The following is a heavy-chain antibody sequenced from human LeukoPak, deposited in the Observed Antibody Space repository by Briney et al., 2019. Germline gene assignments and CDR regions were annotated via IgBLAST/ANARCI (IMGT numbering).Heavy chain of an antibody. D-gene: IGHD2-2*01. V-gene: IGHV3-15*01. Sequence: PGGSLRLSCAASGFTFSNAWMSWVRQAPGKGLEWVGLIKSKTHGGTTDYAAPVKGRFTISRDDSKNTLYLQMNSLKTEDTAVYYCTTMEYQLPDYWFAPWGQGTLVTV. CDR2: IKSKTHGGTT. CDR3: TTMEYQLPDYWFAP. J-gene: IGHJ5*02. CDR1: GFTFSNAW.